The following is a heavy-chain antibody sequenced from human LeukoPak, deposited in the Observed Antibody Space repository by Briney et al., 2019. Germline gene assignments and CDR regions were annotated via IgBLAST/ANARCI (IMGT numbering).Heavy chain of an antibody. D-gene: IGHD1-7*01. Sequence: GASVKVSCKASGYTFTSYSINWVRRAPGQGLEWMGWISPSNGDTSYAQKVQDRVTMTTDTSTTTVYVELRSLTSDDTAIYYCARDSGWELRYFFFDEWGQGTLVTVSS. CDR3: ARDSGWELRYFFFDE. CDR2: ISPSNGDT. V-gene: IGHV1-18*04. CDR1: GYTFTSYS. J-gene: IGHJ4*02.